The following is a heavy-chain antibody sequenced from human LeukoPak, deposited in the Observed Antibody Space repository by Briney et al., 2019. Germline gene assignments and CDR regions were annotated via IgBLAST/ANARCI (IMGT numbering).Heavy chain of an antibody. Sequence: SVKVSCKASGGTFSSYAISWVRQAPRQGLEWMGGIIPIFGTANYAQKFQGRDTITTDESTSTAYMELSSLRSEDTAVYYCARNPTPKQLAYYMDVWGKGTTVIVSS. CDR1: GGTFSSYA. D-gene: IGHD6-6*01. V-gene: IGHV1-69*05. CDR2: IIPIFGTA. J-gene: IGHJ6*03. CDR3: ARNPTPKQLAYYMDV.